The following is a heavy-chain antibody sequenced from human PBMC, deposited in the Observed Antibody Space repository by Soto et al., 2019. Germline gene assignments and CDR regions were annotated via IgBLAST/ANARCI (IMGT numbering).Heavy chain of an antibody. D-gene: IGHD6-19*01. Sequence: QLQLQESGPGLVKPSETLSLTCTVSGGSISSSSYYWGWIRQPPGKGLEWIGSIYYSGSTYYNPSLKSRVTISVDTSKNQFSLKLSSVTAADTAVYYCARRGSGWYYYYYGMDVWGQGTTVTVSS. CDR1: GGSISSSSYY. V-gene: IGHV4-39*01. J-gene: IGHJ6*02. CDR2: IYYSGST. CDR3: ARRGSGWYYYYYGMDV.